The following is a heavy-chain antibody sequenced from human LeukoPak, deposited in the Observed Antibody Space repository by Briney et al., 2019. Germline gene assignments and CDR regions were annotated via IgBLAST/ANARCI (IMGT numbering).Heavy chain of an antibody. Sequence: GASVKVSCKASGYTFTGYYMHWVRQAPGQGLEWMGWINPNSGGTNYAQKFQGRVTMTRDTSISTAYMELSRLRSDDTAVYYCARGPKPYSRYYMDVWGKGTTVTISS. J-gene: IGHJ6*03. CDR1: GYTFTGYY. CDR3: ARGPKPYSRYYMDV. V-gene: IGHV1-2*02. CDR2: INPNSGGT. D-gene: IGHD6-13*01.